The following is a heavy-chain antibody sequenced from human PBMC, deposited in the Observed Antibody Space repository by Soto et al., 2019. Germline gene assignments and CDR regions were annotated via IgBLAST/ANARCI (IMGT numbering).Heavy chain of an antibody. CDR1: GFIFSDHA. CDR3: ARDAISMGRVTNNWFDP. J-gene: IGHJ5*02. D-gene: IGHD3-10*01. CDR2: ISGNGIAT. V-gene: IGHV3-23*01. Sequence: PGGSLRLSCEASGFIFSDHAMSWVRQAPGKGLEWVSAISGNGIATYYADSVTGRFTISRDNSKNTLYLQMNRLSADDAAVYYCARDAISMGRVTNNWFDPWGQGTLVTVSS.